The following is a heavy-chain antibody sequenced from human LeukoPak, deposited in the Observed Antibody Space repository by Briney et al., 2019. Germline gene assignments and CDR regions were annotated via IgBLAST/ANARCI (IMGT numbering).Heavy chain of an antibody. CDR2: IKQDGSEK. D-gene: IGHD6-13*01. CDR1: GFTFSSHW. V-gene: IGHV3-7*04. CDR3: ARGEAAAAWFDP. J-gene: IGHJ5*02. Sequence: GGSLRLFWAASGFTFSSHWMSWVRQAPGKGLEWVANIKQDGSEKYYVDSVKGRFTISRDNAKNSLYLQMNSLRAEDTAVYYCARGEAAAAWFDPWGQGTLVTVSS.